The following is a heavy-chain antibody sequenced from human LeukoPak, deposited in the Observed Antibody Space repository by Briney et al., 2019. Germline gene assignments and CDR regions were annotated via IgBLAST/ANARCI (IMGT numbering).Heavy chain of an antibody. J-gene: IGHJ2*01. CDR2: INHSGST. CDR3: ARYSSTWPYWYFDL. D-gene: IGHD6-13*01. V-gene: IGHV4-34*01. Sequence: SETLSLTCAVYGGSFSGYYWSWIRQPPGKGLEWIGEINHSGSTNYNPSLKSRVTISVDRSNNQFSLKVTSVTAADTAVYYCARYSSTWPYWYFDLWGRGTLVTVSS. CDR1: GGSFSGYY.